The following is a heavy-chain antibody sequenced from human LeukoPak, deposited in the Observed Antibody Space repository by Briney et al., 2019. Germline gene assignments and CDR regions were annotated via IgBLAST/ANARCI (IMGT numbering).Heavy chain of an antibody. CDR2: MNPNSGNT. V-gene: IGHV1-8*03. CDR3: ARSFGGPTIFGVVNFDY. CDR1: GYTFTSYD. Sequence: GASVKVSCKASGYTFTSYDINWVRQATGQGLEWMGWMNPNSGNTGYAQKFQGRVTITRNTSISTAYMELSSLRSEDTAVYYCARSFGGPTIFGVVNFDYWGQGTLVTVSS. D-gene: IGHD3-3*01. J-gene: IGHJ4*02.